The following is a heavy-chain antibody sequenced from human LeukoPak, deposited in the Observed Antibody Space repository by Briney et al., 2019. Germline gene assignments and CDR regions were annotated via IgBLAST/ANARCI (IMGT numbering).Heavy chain of an antibody. Sequence: GSLRLSCAASGFTFSSYSMNWVRQAPGKGLEWVSFMSSSSRYIFYADSVKGRFTISSDNAKNSLYLKMNSLRAEDTAVYYCARDPYYYDSSGFPYFDYWGQGTLVTVSS. V-gene: IGHV3-21*01. D-gene: IGHD3-22*01. CDR3: ARDPYYYDSSGFPYFDY. J-gene: IGHJ4*02. CDR2: MSSSSRYI. CDR1: GFTFSSYS.